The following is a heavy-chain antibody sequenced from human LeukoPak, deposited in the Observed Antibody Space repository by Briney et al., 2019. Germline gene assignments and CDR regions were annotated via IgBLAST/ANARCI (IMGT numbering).Heavy chain of an antibody. J-gene: IGHJ6*02. CDR1: GFTFGDYA. CDR3: TTGGGDV. V-gene: IGHV3-49*04. D-gene: IGHD2-15*01. CDR2: IRSKAYGGTT. Sequence: PGRSLRLSCTASGFTFGDYAMSWVRQAPGKGLEWVGFIRSKAYGGTTEYAASVKGRFTISRDDSKSIAYLQMNSLKTEVTAVYYCTTGGGDVWGQGTTVTVSS.